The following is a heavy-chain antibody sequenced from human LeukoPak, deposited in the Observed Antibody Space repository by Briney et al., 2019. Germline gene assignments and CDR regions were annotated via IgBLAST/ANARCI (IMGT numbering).Heavy chain of an antibody. CDR2: IIPIFGTA. Sequence: SVRVSCKASGGTFSSYAISWVRQAPGQGLEWMGGIIPIFGTANYAQKFQGRVTITADESTSTAYMELSSLRSEDTAVYYCARKSSITFGGVPWENWFDPWGQGTLVTVSS. CDR1: GGTFSSYA. J-gene: IGHJ5*02. V-gene: IGHV1-69*13. CDR3: ARKSSITFGGVPWENWFDP. D-gene: IGHD3-16*01.